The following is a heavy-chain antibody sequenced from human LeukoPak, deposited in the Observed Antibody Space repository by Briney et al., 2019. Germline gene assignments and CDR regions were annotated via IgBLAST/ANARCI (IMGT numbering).Heavy chain of an antibody. Sequence: GGSLRLSCAASGFTVSSNYMSWVRQAPGKGLEWVSVIYSGGSTYYADSVKGRFTFSRDNSKNTLYLQMNSLRAEDTAVYYCARAREGPLDYWGQGTLVTVSS. CDR1: GFTVSSNY. D-gene: IGHD5-24*01. CDR3: ARAREGPLDY. J-gene: IGHJ4*02. V-gene: IGHV3-66*01. CDR2: IYSGGST.